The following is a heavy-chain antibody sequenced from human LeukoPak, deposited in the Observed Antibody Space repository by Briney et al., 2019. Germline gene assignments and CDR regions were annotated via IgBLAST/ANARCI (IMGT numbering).Heavy chain of an antibody. J-gene: IGHJ6*02. CDR3: ARDSGSSSWYNGMDV. CDR1: GGSFSGYY. Sequence: SETLSLTCAVYGGSFSGYYWSWIHQPPGKGLEWIGEINHSGSINYNPSLKSRVTISVDTSKNQFSLKLSSVTAADTAVYYCARDSGSSSWYNGMDVWGQGTTVTVSS. CDR2: INHSGSI. D-gene: IGHD6-13*01. V-gene: IGHV4-34*01.